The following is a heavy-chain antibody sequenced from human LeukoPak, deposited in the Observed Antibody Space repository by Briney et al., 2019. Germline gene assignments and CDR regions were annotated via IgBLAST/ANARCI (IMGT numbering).Heavy chain of an antibody. CDR2: IYTSGST. CDR1: GGSICSGSYY. V-gene: IGHV4-61*02. CDR3: ASTYCGGDCSTFDY. J-gene: IGHJ4*02. D-gene: IGHD2-21*01. Sequence: SETLSLTCTVSGGSICSGSYYWSWIRQPAGKGLEWIGRIYTSGSTNYNPSLKSRVTISVDTSKNQFSLKLSSVTAADTAVYYCASTYCGGDCSTFDYWGQGTLVTVSS.